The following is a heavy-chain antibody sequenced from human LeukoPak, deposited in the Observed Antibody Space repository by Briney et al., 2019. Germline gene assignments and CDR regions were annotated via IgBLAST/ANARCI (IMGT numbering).Heavy chain of an antibody. Sequence: ASVSVSCNVSGYSLTGVSKYWVRQAPGKGLEWMGVFELDGAGETFFAQKFEGRVTMTEGKFKETVYMAQSRLGSDGTGVDYCAMGTPYQVLEYWGPGTLVTVSS. CDR3: AMGTPYQVLEY. CDR1: GYSLTGVS. CDR2: FELDGAGET. D-gene: IGHD2-2*01. V-gene: IGHV1-24*01. J-gene: IGHJ4*02.